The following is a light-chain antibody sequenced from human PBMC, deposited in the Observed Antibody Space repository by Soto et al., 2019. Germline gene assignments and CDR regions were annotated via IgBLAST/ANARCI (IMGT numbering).Light chain of an antibody. CDR3: MQTLQSPWT. Sequence: DIVMTQSPLSLLVPPGGPASISCRSSRSLLHSNGYTYLDWYLQKPGQSPQLXSCMGSNRASGVPDRFSGSGSGTDFTLTISRVEAEDFAVYYCMQTLQSPWTFGQGTKVDIK. CDR2: MGS. CDR1: RSLLHSNGYTY. V-gene: IGKV2-28*01. J-gene: IGKJ1*01.